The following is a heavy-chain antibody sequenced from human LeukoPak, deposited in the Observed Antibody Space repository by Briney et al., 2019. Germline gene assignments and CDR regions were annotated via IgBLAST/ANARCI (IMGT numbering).Heavy chain of an antibody. Sequence: GGSLRLSCAASEFTFSDYYMSWIRQAPGKGLEWVSYISSSSSYTNYADSVKGRFTISRHNSKNTLYLQMNSLRAEDTAVYYCARDSRGDTGFNFDYWGQGTLVTVSS. CDR3: ARDSRGDTGFNFDY. CDR1: EFTFSDYY. D-gene: IGHD2-2*01. CDR2: ISSSSSYT. V-gene: IGHV3-11*05. J-gene: IGHJ4*02.